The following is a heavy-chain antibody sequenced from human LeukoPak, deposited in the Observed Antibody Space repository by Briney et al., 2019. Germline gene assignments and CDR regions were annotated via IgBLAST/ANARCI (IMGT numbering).Heavy chain of an antibody. CDR1: GLTFSRCA. V-gene: IGHV3-30-3*01. CDR3: ARTRYDSSGYYHSAPFDY. J-gene: IGHJ4*02. CDR2: ILYDGSNK. Sequence: GRSLRLSCAASGLTFSRCALHWVRQAPGKGLEWVAVILYDGSNKYYADSVKGRFTISRDNSKNTLYLQMNSLRAEDTAVYYCARTRYDSSGYYHSAPFDYWGQGTLVTVSS. D-gene: IGHD3-22*01.